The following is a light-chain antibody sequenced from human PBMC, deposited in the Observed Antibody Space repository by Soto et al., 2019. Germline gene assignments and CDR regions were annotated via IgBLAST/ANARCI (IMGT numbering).Light chain of an antibody. CDR1: SSDIGGYNY. CDR3: SSYTRSTTVM. J-gene: IGLJ3*02. Sequence: QSALTQPASVSGSLGQSITISCTGTSSDIGGYNYVSWYQQHPDKAPKLMLYDVTIRPSGVSYRFSGSKSGNTASLTISGLQAEDEADYYCSSYTRSTTVMFGGGTQLTVL. V-gene: IGLV2-14*03. CDR2: DVT.